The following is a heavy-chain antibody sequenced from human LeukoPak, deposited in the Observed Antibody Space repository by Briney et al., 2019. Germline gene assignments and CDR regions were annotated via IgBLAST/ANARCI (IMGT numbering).Heavy chain of an antibody. V-gene: IGHV4-59*01. CDR2: IYYSGST. J-gene: IGHJ4*02. CDR1: GGSISSYY. D-gene: IGHD6-19*01. CDR3: ADWKEQWLVDY. Sequence: SETLSLTCTVSGGSISSYYWSWIRQPPGKGLEWIGYIYYSGSTNYNPSLKSRVTISVDTSKNQFSLKLSSVTAADTAVYYCADWKEQWLVDYWGQGTLVTVSS.